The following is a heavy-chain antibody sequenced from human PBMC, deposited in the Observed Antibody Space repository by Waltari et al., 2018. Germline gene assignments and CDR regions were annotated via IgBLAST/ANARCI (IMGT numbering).Heavy chain of an antibody. Sequence: QVQLQESGPGLVKPSEPLSLTCTVSGDSISSYYWSWIRQSPGKGLEWIGFIYYSGSTNYNPSLKSRVTMSLDMSKKQFSLELTSVTAADTGVYYCARSRIAVAGFNYFDYWGQGTLVTVSS. D-gene: IGHD6-19*01. CDR1: GDSISSYY. V-gene: IGHV4-59*01. J-gene: IGHJ4*02. CDR2: IYYSGST. CDR3: ARSRIAVAGFNYFDY.